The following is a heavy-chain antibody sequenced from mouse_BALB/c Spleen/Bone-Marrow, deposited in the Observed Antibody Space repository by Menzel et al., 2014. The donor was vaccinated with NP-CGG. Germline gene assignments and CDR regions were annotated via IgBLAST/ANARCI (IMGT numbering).Heavy chain of an antibody. CDR2: INPSNGGT. Sequence: QVQLKEPGAELVKPGASVKLSCKASGYTFTSYYMYWVKQRPGQGLEWIGEINPSNGGTNFNEKFKSKATLTVDKSSSTAYMQLSSLTSEDSAVYYCTSFAYWGQGTLVTVSA. J-gene: IGHJ3*01. CDR1: GYTFTSYY. CDR3: TSFAY. V-gene: IGHV1S81*02.